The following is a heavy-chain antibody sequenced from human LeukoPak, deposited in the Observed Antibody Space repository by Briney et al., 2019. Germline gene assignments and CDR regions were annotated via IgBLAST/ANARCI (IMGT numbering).Heavy chain of an antibody. D-gene: IGHD3-3*01. V-gene: IGHV1-18*01. CDR1: GYTFTRYD. J-gene: IGHJ6*02. CDR2: ISAYNGNT. Sequence: PEASVKVSCTASGYTFTRYDINWVRQAPGQGLEWMGWISAYNGNTNYAQKLQGRVTMTTDTSTSTAYMELRSLRSDDTAVYYCARENREWLPDAGYYYYGMDVWGQGTTVTVSS. CDR3: ARENREWLPDAGYYYYGMDV.